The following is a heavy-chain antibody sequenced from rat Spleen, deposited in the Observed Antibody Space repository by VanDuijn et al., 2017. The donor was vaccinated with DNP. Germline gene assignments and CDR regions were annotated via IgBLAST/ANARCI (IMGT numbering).Heavy chain of an antibody. CDR2: IIYDGTRT. D-gene: IGHD1-12*01. J-gene: IGHJ2*01. CDR1: GFTFSDYA. V-gene: IGHV5S10*01. Sequence: EVQLVESGGGLVQPGRSLKLSCAASGFTFSDYAMAWVRQSPKKGLEWVATIIYDGTRTYYRDSVKGRFTISRDNARSILYLQTDSLRSEDTATYYCTTLNFYASLSEYFDYWGQGVMVTVSS. CDR3: TTLNFYASLSEYFDY.